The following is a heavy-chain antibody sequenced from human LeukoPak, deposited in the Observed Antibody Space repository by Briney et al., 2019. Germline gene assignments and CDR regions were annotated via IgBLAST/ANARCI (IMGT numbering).Heavy chain of an antibody. CDR1: GGTFSSYA. CDR2: IIPIFGTA. J-gene: IGHJ4*02. Sequence: GASVKVSCKASGGTFSSYAISWVRQAPGQGLEWMGGIIPIFGTANYAQKFQGRVTITADESTSTAYMELSSLRSEDTAVYYCARDRARLLWFGELLSRANHFDYWGQGTLVTVSS. D-gene: IGHD3-10*01. CDR3: ARDRARLLWFGELLSRANHFDY. V-gene: IGHV1-69*13.